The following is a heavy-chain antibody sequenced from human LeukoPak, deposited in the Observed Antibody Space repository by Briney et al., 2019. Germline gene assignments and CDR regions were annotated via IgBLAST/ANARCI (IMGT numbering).Heavy chain of an antibody. Sequence: GSLRLSCAASGFTFSSYSMNWVRQAPGKGLEWVSYIISSSSTIYYADPVKGRFTISRDNAKNSLYLQMNSLRAEDAAVYYCARDEVGATLYYYYGMDVWGQGTTVTVSS. J-gene: IGHJ6*02. V-gene: IGHV3-48*01. CDR3: ARDEVGATLYYYYGMDV. CDR2: IISSSSTI. D-gene: IGHD1-26*01. CDR1: GFTFSSYS.